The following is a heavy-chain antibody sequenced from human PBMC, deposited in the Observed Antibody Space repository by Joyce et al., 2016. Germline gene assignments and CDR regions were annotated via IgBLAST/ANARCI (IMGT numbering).Heavy chain of an antibody. J-gene: IGHJ6*02. CDR3: AHAPATDRYYGMDV. Sequence: QVTLKESGPTLVKPTQTLTLTCTFSGFPLSTSGVCVGWIRQPPGKALEWLALIYWDDDKRYSSSLKSRLTITKDTSKNQVVLTMTNMDPVDTATYYCAHAPATDRYYGMDVWGQGTTVTVSS. D-gene: IGHD6-25*01. V-gene: IGHV2-5*02. CDR2: IYWDDDK. CDR1: GFPLSTSGVC.